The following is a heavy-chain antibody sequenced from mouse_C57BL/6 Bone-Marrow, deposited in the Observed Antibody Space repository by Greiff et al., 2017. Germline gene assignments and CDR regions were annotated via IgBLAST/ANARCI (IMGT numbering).Heavy chain of an antibody. CDR2: ISSGGDYI. Sequence: EVNLVESGEGLVKPGGSLKLSCAASGFTFSSYAMSWVRQTPEKRLEWVAYISSGGDYIYYADTVKGRFTISRDNARNTLYLQMSSLKSEDTAMYYCTREINDGYLYYDAMDYWGQGTSVTVSS. V-gene: IGHV5-9-1*02. CDR3: TREINDGYLYYDAMDY. D-gene: IGHD2-3*01. CDR1: GFTFSSYA. J-gene: IGHJ4*01.